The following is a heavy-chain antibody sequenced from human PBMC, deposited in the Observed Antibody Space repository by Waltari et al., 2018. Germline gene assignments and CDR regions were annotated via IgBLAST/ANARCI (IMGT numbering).Heavy chain of an antibody. J-gene: IGHJ3*02. Sequence: QVQLQESGPGLVKPSETLSLTCTVSGGSISSHYWSWIRQPPGKGLEWIGYSDYSWSTNHNPSLKSRVTISVDTSENQFSLKLSSVTAADTAVYYCARAPGYSSSWYWEDAFDIWGQGTMVTVSS. CDR2: SDYSWST. CDR3: ARAPGYSSSWYWEDAFDI. CDR1: GGSISSHY. D-gene: IGHD6-13*01. V-gene: IGHV4-59*11.